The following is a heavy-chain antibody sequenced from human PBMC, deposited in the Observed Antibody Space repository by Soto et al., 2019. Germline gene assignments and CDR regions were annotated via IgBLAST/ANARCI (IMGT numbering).Heavy chain of an antibody. CDR3: ARGIPERDIVATIHFGEPHFDY. V-gene: IGHV4-34*01. D-gene: IGHD5-12*01. J-gene: IGHJ4*02. CDR1: GGSFSGYY. CDR2: INHSGST. Sequence: SETLSLTCAVYGGSFSGYYWSWIRQPPGKGLEWIGEINHSGSTNYNPSLKSRVTISVDTSKNQFSLKLSSVTAADTAVYYCARGIPERDIVATIHFGEPHFDYWGQGTLVTVSS.